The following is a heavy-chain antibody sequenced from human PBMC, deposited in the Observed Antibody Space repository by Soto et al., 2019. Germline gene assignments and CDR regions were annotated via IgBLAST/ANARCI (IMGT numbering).Heavy chain of an antibody. J-gene: IGHJ4*02. CDR1: GFTFSSYA. CDR2: ISGSGGST. D-gene: IGHD3-22*01. CDR3: AKDRRNYYDSSGLDY. V-gene: IGHV3-23*01. Sequence: EVQLLESGGGLVQPGGSLRLSCAASGFTFSSYAMSWVRQAPGKGLEWVSDISGSGGSTYYADSVKGRFTISRDNSKNTLYLQMNSLRAEDTAVYYCAKDRRNYYDSSGLDYWGQGTLVTVSS.